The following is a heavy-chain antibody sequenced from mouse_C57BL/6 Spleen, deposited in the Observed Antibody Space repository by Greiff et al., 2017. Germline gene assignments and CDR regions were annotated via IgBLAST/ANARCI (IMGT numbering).Heavy chain of an antibody. CDR2: IDPSDSYT. Sequence: VQLQQPGAELVRPGTSVKLSCKASGYTFTSYWMHWVKQRPGQGLEWIGVIDPSDSYTNYNQKFKGKATLTVDTSSSTADMQLSSLTSEDSAVYYWARHYDGYSPAWCAYWGQGTRVNVSA. D-gene: IGHD2-3*01. V-gene: IGHV1-59*01. CDR1: GYTFTSYW. J-gene: IGHJ3*01. CDR3: ARHYDGYSPAWCAY.